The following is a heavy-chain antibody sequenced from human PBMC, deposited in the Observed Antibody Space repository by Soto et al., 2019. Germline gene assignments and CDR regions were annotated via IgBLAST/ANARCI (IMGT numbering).Heavy chain of an antibody. D-gene: IGHD3-22*01. V-gene: IGHV4-30-2*01. J-gene: IGHJ4*02. CDR3: ARVFAHIIVA. CDR2: IYHSGST. CDR1: GGSISSGGYS. Sequence: QLQLQESGSGLVKPSQTLSLTCAVSGGSISSGGYSWSWIRQPPGKGLEWIGYIYHSGSTYYNPSLKSPVTISVDSSKIHFSLKLSSVTAAATAVYYCARVFAHIIVAWGQGTLVTVSS.